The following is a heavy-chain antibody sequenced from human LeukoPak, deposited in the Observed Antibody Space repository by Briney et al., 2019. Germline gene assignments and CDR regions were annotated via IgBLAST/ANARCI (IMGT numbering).Heavy chain of an antibody. D-gene: IGHD3-10*01. CDR1: EFTFNTSW. CDR3: TRGPSGRGSLDL. CDR2: INSDGTTT. V-gene: IGHV3-74*01. J-gene: IGHJ5*02. Sequence: PGGSLRLSCAASEFTFNTSWMHWVRQAPGKGLVWVSRINSDGTTTNYADSVKGRFTISRDNAKNTLYLQMSSLRAADTALYYCTRGPSGRGSLDLWGQGTLVTVSS.